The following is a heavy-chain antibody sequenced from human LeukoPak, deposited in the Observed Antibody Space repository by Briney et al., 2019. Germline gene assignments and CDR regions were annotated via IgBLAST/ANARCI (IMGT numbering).Heavy chain of an antibody. CDR1: GFTFSSYS. V-gene: IGHV3-21*01. Sequence: PGGSLRLSCAASGFTFSSYSMNWVRQAPGKGLEWVSSISSSSSYIYYADSVKGRFTISRDNAKNSLYLQMNSLRAEDTAVYYCARDLGEQRLVQEGYWYFDLWGRGTLVTVSS. CDR2: ISSSSSYI. J-gene: IGHJ2*01. D-gene: IGHD6-19*01. CDR3: ARDLGEQRLVQEGYWYFDL.